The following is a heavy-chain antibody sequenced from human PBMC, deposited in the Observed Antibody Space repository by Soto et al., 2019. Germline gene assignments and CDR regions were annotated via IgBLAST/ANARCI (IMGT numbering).Heavy chain of an antibody. CDR3: ARRHSNSSAFDP. V-gene: IGHV5-10-1*01. J-gene: IGHJ5*02. CDR2: IDPSDSYT. Sequence: GESLKISCKGSGYSFTSYWISWVRQMPGKGLEWMGRIDPSDSYTNYSPSFQGHVTISADKSISTAYLQWSSLKASDTAMYYCARRHSNSSAFDPWGQGSLVTVS. D-gene: IGHD6-13*01. CDR1: GYSFTSYW.